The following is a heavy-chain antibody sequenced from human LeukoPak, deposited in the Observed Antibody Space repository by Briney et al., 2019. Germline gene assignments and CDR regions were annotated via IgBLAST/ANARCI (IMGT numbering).Heavy chain of an antibody. CDR2: IYVGGST. CDR1: GVTVSSNY. CDR3: ARGSVVWYERFDC. V-gene: IGHV3-66*01. J-gene: IGHJ5*01. D-gene: IGHD6-13*01. Sequence: GTLSLTCAVSGVTVSSNYWSWLRQAPGKGLEWMTDIYVGGSTHHSHSLKGRLTISRDKSKNTLYLQMNNLRAADTAMYYCARGSVVWYERFDCWGQGTLVTVSS.